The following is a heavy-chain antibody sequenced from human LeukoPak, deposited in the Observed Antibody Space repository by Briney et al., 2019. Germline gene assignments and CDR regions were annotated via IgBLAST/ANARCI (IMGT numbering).Heavy chain of an antibody. CDR2: IIPIFGTA. CDR1: GGTFSSYA. D-gene: IGHD3-22*01. J-gene: IGHJ4*02. CDR3: ARDVGGYYDSSGYTSEGGHYFDY. V-gene: IGHV1-69*13. Sequence: SVKVSCKASGGTFSSYAISWVRQAPGQGLEWMGGIIPIFGTANYAQKFQGRVTITADESTSTAYMELSRLRSDDTAVYYCARDVGGYYDSSGYTSEGGHYFDYWGQGTLVTVSS.